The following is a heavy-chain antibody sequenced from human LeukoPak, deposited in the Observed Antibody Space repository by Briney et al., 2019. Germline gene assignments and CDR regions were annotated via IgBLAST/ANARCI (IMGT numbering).Heavy chain of an antibody. CDR2: IDPSDSYT. J-gene: IGHJ4*02. D-gene: IGHD3-22*01. V-gene: IGHV5-10-1*01. CDR1: GYRFTSNW. CDR3: ARLTYYYDSSGSDY. Sequence: GESLKISCKGSGYRFTSNWIAWVRQMPGKGLEWMGRIDPSDSYTNYSPSFQGHVTISADKSISTAYLQWSSLKASDTAMYYCARLTYYYDSSGSDYWGQGTLVTVSS.